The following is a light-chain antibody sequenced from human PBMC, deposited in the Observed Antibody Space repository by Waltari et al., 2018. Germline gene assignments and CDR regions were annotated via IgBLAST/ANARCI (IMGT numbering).Light chain of an antibody. J-gene: IGKJ1*01. V-gene: IGKV4-1*01. CDR2: WAS. CDR1: LGVFYRSNTKNF. CDR3: QQYYGTFPT. Sequence: DIVMTQSPDSLPVSLGDTVTISCKSSLGVFYRSNTKNFLAWYQLKPGQPLKLLIYWASTRESGVPDRFSGSGSGTNFTLTISSLQAEDVAIYYCQQYYGTFPTFGQGTKLEI.